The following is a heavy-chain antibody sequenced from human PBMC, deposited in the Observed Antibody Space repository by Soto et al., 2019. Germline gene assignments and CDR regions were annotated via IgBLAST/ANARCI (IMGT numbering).Heavy chain of an antibody. D-gene: IGHD6-19*01. CDR2: ISWNSANT. J-gene: IGHJ3*02. Sequence: EAQLVESGGDLVQPGRSLRLSCAASGFFFDDYVMHWVRQAPGKGLEWVSGISWNSANTAHADSVRGRFTISRDNAKNALFLQMISLRAEDTALYYCAREGYSSGGGPGAVDIWGQGTAVTVSS. V-gene: IGHV3-9*01. CDR1: GFFFDDYV. CDR3: AREGYSSGGGPGAVDI.